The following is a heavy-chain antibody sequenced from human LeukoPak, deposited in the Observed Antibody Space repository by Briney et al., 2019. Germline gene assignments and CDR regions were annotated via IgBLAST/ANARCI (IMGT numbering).Heavy chain of an antibody. J-gene: IGHJ4*02. Sequence: GGSLRLSCAASGFTFSTYAMTWVRQAPGKGLEWVSSISGSGGNTYYADSVKGRFTISRDNSKNTLYLQMNSLRVEDTAVYYCAKPEVRYFDWLLYFDQWGQGTLVTVSS. V-gene: IGHV3-23*01. CDR1: GFTFSTYA. D-gene: IGHD3-9*01. CDR2: ISGSGGNT. CDR3: AKPEVRYFDWLLYFDQ.